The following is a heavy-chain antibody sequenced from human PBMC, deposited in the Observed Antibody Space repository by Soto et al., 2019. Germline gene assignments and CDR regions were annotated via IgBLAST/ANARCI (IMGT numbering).Heavy chain of an antibody. CDR3: ARDRIWFGELLFFDY. J-gene: IGHJ4*02. CDR2: ISSSSSTI. Sequence: ESGGGLVQPGGSLRLSCAASGFTFSSYSMNWVRQAPGKGLEWVSYISSSSSTIYYADSVKGRFTISRDNAKNSLYLQMNSLRAEDTAVYYCARDRIWFGELLFFDYWGQGTLVTVSS. V-gene: IGHV3-48*01. CDR1: GFTFSSYS. D-gene: IGHD3-10*01.